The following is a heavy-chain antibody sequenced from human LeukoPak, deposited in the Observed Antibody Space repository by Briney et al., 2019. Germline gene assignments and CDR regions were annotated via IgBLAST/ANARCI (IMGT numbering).Heavy chain of an antibody. CDR3: ARWSTAMGDIYYYYGMDV. CDR1: GFTFSDYY. J-gene: IGHJ6*02. D-gene: IGHD5-18*01. Sequence: GGSLRRSCAASGFTFSDYYMSWIREAPGKGLEWVSYISSSGSTIYYADSVKGRFTISRDNAKNSLYLQMNSLRAEDTAVYYCARWSTAMGDIYYYYGMDVWGQGTTVTVSS. CDR2: ISSSGSTI. V-gene: IGHV3-11*01.